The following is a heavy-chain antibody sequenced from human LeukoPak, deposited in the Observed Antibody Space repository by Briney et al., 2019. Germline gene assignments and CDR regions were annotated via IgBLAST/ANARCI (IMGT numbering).Heavy chain of an antibody. J-gene: IGHJ4*02. V-gene: IGHV4-59*01. D-gene: IGHD2-2*01. CDR1: GGSISSYY. CDR3: ARALVPYYFDY. CDR2: IYYSGST. Sequence: PSETLSLTCTVSGGSISSYYWSWIRQPPGKGLEWIGYIYYSGSTNYNPSLKSRVTISVDTSKNQFSLKLSSVTAADTAVYYCARALVPYYFDYWGQGPLVTVAS.